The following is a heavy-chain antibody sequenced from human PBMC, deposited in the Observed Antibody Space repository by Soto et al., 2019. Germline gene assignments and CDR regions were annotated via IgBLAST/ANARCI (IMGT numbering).Heavy chain of an antibody. CDR2: IWYDGSNK. CDR1: GFTFSSYG. CDR3: ARDKYRYSYGPFDY. D-gene: IGHD5-18*01. V-gene: IGHV3-33*01. Sequence: QVQLVESGGGVVQPGRSLRLSCAASGFTFSSYGMHWVRQAPGKGLEWVAVIWYDGSNKYYADSVKGRFTISRDNSKNTLYLQMNSLRAEDTAVYYCARDKYRYSYGPFDYWGQGTLVTVSS. J-gene: IGHJ4*02.